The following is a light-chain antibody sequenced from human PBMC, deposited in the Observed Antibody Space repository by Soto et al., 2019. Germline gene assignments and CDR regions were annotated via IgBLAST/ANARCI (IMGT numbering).Light chain of an antibody. Sequence: QSALTQPASVSGSPGQSITISCTGTSSDVGAYNFVSWHQQHPGKAPKLMIYATSKRPSGVSNRFSGSKSGDTASLTISGLQAEDEADYYCTSFARGSTLVFGGGTKLTVL. J-gene: IGLJ3*02. CDR2: ATS. CDR3: TSFARGSTLV. V-gene: IGLV2-23*01. CDR1: SSDVGAYNF.